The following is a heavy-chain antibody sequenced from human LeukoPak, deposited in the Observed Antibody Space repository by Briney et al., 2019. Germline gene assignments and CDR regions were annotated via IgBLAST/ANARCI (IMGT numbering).Heavy chain of an antibody. V-gene: IGHV3-23*01. D-gene: IGHD2/OR15-2a*01. CDR1: GFTFSSYG. CDR3: AREEYCTSNSCPKYFDY. CDR2: ISASGGST. J-gene: IGHJ4*02. Sequence: GGSLRLSCAASGFTFSSYGMSWVRQAPGKGLEWVSAISASGGSTFYADSVKGRFTISRDNSKNTLYLQMSSLRAEGTAVYYCAREEYCTSNSCPKYFDYWGQGTLVTVSS.